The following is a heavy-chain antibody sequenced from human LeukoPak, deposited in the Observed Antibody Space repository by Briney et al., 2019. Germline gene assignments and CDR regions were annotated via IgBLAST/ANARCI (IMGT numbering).Heavy chain of an antibody. J-gene: IGHJ4*02. CDR3: ARGLRYYDSSGSLVGY. CDR2: INPSGGST. Sequence: ASVKVSCKASGYTFTSYYMHWVRQAPGQGLEWMGIINPSGGSTSYAQKFQGRVTMTRDTSTSTVYMELSSLRSEDTAVYYRARGLRYYDSSGSLVGYWGQGTLVTVSS. D-gene: IGHD3-22*01. V-gene: IGHV1-46*01. CDR1: GYTFTSYY.